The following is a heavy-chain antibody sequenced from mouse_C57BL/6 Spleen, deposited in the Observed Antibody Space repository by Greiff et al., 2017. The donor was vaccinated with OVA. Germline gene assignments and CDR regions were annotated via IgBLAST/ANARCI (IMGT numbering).Heavy chain of an antibody. CDR2: INYDGSST. D-gene: IGHD2-12*01. V-gene: IGHV5-16*01. CDR1: GFTFSDYY. CDR3: AREGSNDGGYAMDD. Sequence: EVQRVESEGGLVQPGSSMKLSCTASGFTFSDYYMAWVRQVPEKGLEWVANINYDGSSTYYLDSLKSRFIISRDNAKNILYLQMSSLKSEDTATYDGAREGSNDGGYAMDDWGQGTSVTVSS. J-gene: IGHJ4*01.